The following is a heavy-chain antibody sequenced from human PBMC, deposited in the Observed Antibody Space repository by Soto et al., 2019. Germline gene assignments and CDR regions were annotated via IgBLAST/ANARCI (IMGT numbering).Heavy chain of an antibody. CDR1: GFTFGDYA. CDR3: AIYYYDSSGYYAEYFQH. CDR2: IRSKAYGGTT. V-gene: IGHV3-49*04. Sequence: GGSLRLSCTASGFTFGDYAMSWVRQAPGKGLEWVGFIRSKAYGGTTECAASVKGRFTISRDDSKSIAYLQMNSLKTEDTAVYYCAIYYYDSSGYYAEYFQHWGQGTLVTVSS. J-gene: IGHJ1*01. D-gene: IGHD3-22*01.